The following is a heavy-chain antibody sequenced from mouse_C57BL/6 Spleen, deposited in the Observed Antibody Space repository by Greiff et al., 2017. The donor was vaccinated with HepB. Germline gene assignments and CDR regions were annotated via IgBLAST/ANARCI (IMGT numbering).Heavy chain of an antibody. D-gene: IGHD1-1*01. Sequence: QVQLQQSGPELVKPGASVKISCKASGYAFSSSWMNWVKQRPGKGLEWIGRIYPGDGDTNYNGKFKGKATLTADKSSSTAYMQLSSLTSEDSAVYFCARWGEGYYGGFAYWGQGTLVTVSA. CDR1: GYAFSSSW. CDR3: ARWGEGYYGGFAY. J-gene: IGHJ3*01. V-gene: IGHV1-82*01. CDR2: IYPGDGDT.